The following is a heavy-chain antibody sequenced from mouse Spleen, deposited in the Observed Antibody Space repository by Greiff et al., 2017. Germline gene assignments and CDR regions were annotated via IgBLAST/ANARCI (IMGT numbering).Heavy chain of an antibody. Sequence: VKLQESGPELVKPGASVKLSCKASGYTFTSYDINWVKQRPGQGLEWIGWIYPGDGSTKYNEKFKGKASLTADKSSSTAYMQLSSLTSENSAVYFCARSLITTATALAMDYWGQGTSVTVSS. V-gene: IGHV1S56*01. CDR2: IYPGDGST. CDR3: ARSLITTATALAMDY. J-gene: IGHJ4*01. D-gene: IGHD1-2*01. CDR1: GYTFTSYD.